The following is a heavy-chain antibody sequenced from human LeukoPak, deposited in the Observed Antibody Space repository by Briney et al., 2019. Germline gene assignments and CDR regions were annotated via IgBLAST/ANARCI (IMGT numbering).Heavy chain of an antibody. Sequence: SETLSLTCTVSGGSISTYYWNWLRQPPGKGLNWIGYIYYSGSTNYNPSLKSRVTISVDTSKKPFSLKLSSVTAADTAVYYCAMTTSYYYYYMDVWGKGTTVTVSS. J-gene: IGHJ6*03. CDR2: IYYSGST. CDR1: GGSISTYY. V-gene: IGHV4-59*01. CDR3: AMTTSYYYYYMDV. D-gene: IGHD2/OR15-2a*01.